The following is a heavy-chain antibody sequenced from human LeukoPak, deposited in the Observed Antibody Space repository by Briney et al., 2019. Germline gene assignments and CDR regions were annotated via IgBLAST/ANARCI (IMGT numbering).Heavy chain of an antibody. Sequence: GGSLRLSCAASGFTFSNAWMSWVRQAPGKGLEWVSSISGSSSYIYYADSVKGRFTISRDNAKNSLFLQMNSLRVEDTAVYYCARVPQYCSSTSCYVFDYWGQGTLVTVSS. V-gene: IGHV3-21*01. CDR2: ISGSSSYI. CDR1: GFTFSNAW. D-gene: IGHD2-2*01. J-gene: IGHJ4*02. CDR3: ARVPQYCSSTSCYVFDY.